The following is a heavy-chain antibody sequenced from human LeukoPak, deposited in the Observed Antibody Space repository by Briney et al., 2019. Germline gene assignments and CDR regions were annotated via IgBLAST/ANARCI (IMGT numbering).Heavy chain of an antibody. D-gene: IGHD3-22*01. V-gene: IGHV3-48*02. J-gene: IGHJ4*02. Sequence: PGSALTLFCAASGFTFSSYFMNLVRQAPGKGLEWVPYLSSSSSTIYYADYLNDRFTFTRYQAKNSTYIKLNSMRHEDLTVYYLARDVWNYDSSGLLDYWGQGTLVTVSS. CDR3: ARDVWNYDSSGLLDY. CDR2: LSSSSSTI. CDR1: GFTFSSYF.